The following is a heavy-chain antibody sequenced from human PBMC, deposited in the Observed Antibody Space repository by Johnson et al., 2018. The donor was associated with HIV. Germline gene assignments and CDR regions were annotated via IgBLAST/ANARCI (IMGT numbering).Heavy chain of an antibody. CDR2: ISWNSGSI. J-gene: IGHJ3*02. CDR3: AKGITVAGMGDAFDI. V-gene: IGHV3-43D*04. CDR1: GFTFDDYA. D-gene: IGHD6-19*01. Sequence: VESGGVVVQPGGSLRLSCAASGFTFDDYAMHWVRQAPGKGLEWVSLISWNSGSIGYADSVKGRFTISRDNGKNLLYLQMNSLRDEDTALYYCAKGITVAGMGDAFDIWGQGTMVIVSS.